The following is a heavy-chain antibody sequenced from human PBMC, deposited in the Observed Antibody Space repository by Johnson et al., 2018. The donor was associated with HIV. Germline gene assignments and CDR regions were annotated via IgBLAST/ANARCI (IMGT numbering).Heavy chain of an antibody. V-gene: IGHV3-13*01. CDR3: ARDDLDNSGHLMAFDM. J-gene: IGHJ3*02. D-gene: IGHD1-26*01. CDR1: GFTVSSNY. Sequence: VQLVESGGGVVRPGGSLRLSCAAPGFTVSSNYMSWVRQLTGKSLEWVSAIGTAGDTFYPGSVKGRFTISRENPKNSLYLQMTRLRVEDTAVYYCARDDLDNSGHLMAFDMWGQGTMVTVSS. CDR2: IGTAGDT.